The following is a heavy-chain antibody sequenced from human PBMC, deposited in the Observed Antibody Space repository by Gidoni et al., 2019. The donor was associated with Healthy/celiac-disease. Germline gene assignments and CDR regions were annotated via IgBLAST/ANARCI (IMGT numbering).Heavy chain of an antibody. V-gene: IGHV3-30*18. Sequence: QVQLVESGGGVVQPGRSLRLSCAASGFTFSSYGMHWVRQAPGKGLEWVAVISYDGSNKYYADSVKGRFTISRDNSKNTLYLQMNSLRAEDTAVYYCAKDSYDFWSGTSGYGMDVWGQGTTVTVSS. CDR1: GFTFSSYG. CDR2: ISYDGSNK. J-gene: IGHJ6*02. CDR3: AKDSYDFWSGTSGYGMDV. D-gene: IGHD3-3*01.